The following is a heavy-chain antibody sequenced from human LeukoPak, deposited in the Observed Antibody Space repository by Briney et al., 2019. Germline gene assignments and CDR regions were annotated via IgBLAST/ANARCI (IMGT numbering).Heavy chain of an antibody. J-gene: IGHJ4*02. Sequence: NRGGSLRLSCAAFGFTFTDYHRSWIRQAPGKCLECVSYISPGCGSKYFADSVKGRFTISRDNAKNSLYLQMNSLTAEDTAVYYCAGGRDTAVAGPGGYFDYWAQGTLVTVSS. CDR2: ISPGCGSK. CDR1: GFTFTDYH. D-gene: IGHD6-19*01. CDR3: AGGRDTAVAGPGGYFDY. V-gene: IGHV3-11*01.